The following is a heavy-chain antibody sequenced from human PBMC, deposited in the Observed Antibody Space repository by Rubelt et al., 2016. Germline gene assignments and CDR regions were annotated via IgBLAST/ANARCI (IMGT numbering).Heavy chain of an antibody. D-gene: IGHD5-12*01. Sequence: EVQLLESGGGLVQPGGSLRLSCAASGFTFSSYWMSWVRQAPGKGLEWVANIKQDGSEKYYVDSVKGRFTISRNNAKNTWDLQMNILRAEDTAVYYCARADVATTFVDYWGQGTLVTVSA. CDR1: GFTFSSYW. J-gene: IGHJ4*02. CDR2: IKQDGSEK. CDR3: ARADVATTFVDY. V-gene: IGHV3-7*03.